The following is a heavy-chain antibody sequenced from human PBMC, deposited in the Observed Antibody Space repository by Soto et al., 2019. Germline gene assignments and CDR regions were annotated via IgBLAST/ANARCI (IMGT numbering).Heavy chain of an antibody. Sequence: GETLRLSCAASGFTFSSCGMHWVLQPPGKGLEWVAVISYHGSNKYYADSVKGRFTNSRDNSKNTLYLKMNSLRAEDTAVYYCARDKDIVLMVYSYYGMDVWGQGTTVTVSS. V-gene: IGHV3-30*03. J-gene: IGHJ6*02. CDR1: GFTFSSCG. D-gene: IGHD2-8*01. CDR3: ARDKDIVLMVYSYYGMDV. CDR2: ISYHGSNK.